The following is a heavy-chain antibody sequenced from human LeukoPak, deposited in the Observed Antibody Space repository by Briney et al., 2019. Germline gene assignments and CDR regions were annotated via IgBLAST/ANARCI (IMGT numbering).Heavy chain of an antibody. V-gene: IGHV4-39*07. D-gene: IGHD6-13*01. CDR2: IYYSGST. J-gene: IGHJ5*02. CDR1: GGSISSSSYY. CDR3: ARGMYSSSWYGRFDP. Sequence: SSATLSLTCTVSGGSISSSSYYWGWIRQPPGKGLEWIGSIYYSGSTYYNPSLKSRVTISVDTSTNHFSLKLRSVTAADTAVYYCARGMYSSSWYGRFDPWGQGTLVTVSS.